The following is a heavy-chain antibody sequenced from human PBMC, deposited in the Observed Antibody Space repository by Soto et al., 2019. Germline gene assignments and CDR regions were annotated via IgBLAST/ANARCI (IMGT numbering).Heavy chain of an antibody. CDR2: IYYSGST. D-gene: IGHD3-3*01. CDR1: GGSISSYY. Sequence: PSETLSLTCTVSGGSISSYYWSWIRQPPGKGLEWIGYIYYSGSTNYNPSLKSRVTISVDTSKNQFSLKLSSVTAADTAVYYCARGQSYDFWSGYYFGYWGQGTLVTSPQ. V-gene: IGHV4-59*01. J-gene: IGHJ4*02. CDR3: ARGQSYDFWSGYYFGY.